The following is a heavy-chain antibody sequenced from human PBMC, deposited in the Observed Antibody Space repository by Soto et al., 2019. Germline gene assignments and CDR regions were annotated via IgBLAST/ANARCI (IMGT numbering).Heavy chain of an antibody. V-gene: IGHV3-30*18. J-gene: IGHJ4*02. D-gene: IGHD3-16*02. CDR1: GFIFSSYA. Sequence: QVQLEESGGGVVQPGRSLRLSCAASGFIFSSYAMHWVRQAPGKGLEWVAVISYDGSEKYYADSVKGRFTISRDNSKNTLNLQMNSRRADDTAVYYCAKALGELSPESYDYWGQGTLITVSS. CDR3: AKALGELSPESYDY. CDR2: ISYDGSEK.